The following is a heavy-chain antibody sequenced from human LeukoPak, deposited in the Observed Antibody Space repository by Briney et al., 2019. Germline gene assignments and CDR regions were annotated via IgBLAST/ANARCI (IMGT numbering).Heavy chain of an antibody. Sequence: ASVKVSCKASGGTFSSYAISWVRQAPGKGLEWMGGFDPEDGETIYAQKFQGRVTMTEDTSTDTAYMELSSLRSEDTAVYYCATSKVLRFLEWLLPTPFYYGMDVWGQGTTVTVSS. V-gene: IGHV1-24*01. CDR2: FDPEDGET. J-gene: IGHJ6*02. CDR3: ATSKVLRFLEWLLPTPFYYGMDV. D-gene: IGHD3-3*01. CDR1: GGTFSSYA.